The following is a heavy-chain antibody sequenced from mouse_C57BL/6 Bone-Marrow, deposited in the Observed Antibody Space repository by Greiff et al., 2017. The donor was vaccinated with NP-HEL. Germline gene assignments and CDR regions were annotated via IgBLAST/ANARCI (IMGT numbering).Heavy chain of an antibody. V-gene: IGHV1-69*01. J-gene: IGHJ3*01. CDR3: ARDGSSYGFAY. CDR1: GYTFTSYW. Sequence: QVQLQQPGAELVMPGASVKLSCKASGYTFTSYWMHWVKQRPGQGLEWIREIDPSDSYTNYNQKFKGKSTLTVDKSSSTAYMQLSSLTSEDSAVYYCARDGSSYGFAYWGQGTLVTVSA. CDR2: IDPSDSYT. D-gene: IGHD1-1*01.